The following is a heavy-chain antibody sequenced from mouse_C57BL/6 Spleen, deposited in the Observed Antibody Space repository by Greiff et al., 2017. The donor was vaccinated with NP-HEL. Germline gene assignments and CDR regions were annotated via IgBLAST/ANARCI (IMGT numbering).Heavy chain of an antibody. Sequence: EVQVVESGEGLVKPGGSLKLSCAASGFTFSSYAMSWVRQTPEKRLEWVAYISSGGDYIYYADTVKGRFTISRDNARNTLYLQMSSLKSEDTAMYYCTRETYYSNPYYAMDYWGQGTSVTVSS. CDR2: ISSGGDYI. D-gene: IGHD2-5*01. V-gene: IGHV5-9-1*02. J-gene: IGHJ4*01. CDR1: GFTFSSYA. CDR3: TRETYYSNPYYAMDY.